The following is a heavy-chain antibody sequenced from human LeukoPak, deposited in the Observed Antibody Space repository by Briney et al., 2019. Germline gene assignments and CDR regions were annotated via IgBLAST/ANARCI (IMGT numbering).Heavy chain of an antibody. J-gene: IGHJ4*02. D-gene: IGHD3-10*01. CDR1: GFTFSGLP. CDR2: IRRTANRYAP. V-gene: IGHV3-73*01. CDR3: TGNYYGSGSYGDFDY. Sequence: GESLTLACAVSGFTFSGLPLQWVRQPSGKGLEWVGCIRRTANRYAPAYAASVKRRCTISREASQNTAYLQMDSLKTQDKAVCYCTGNYYGSGSYGDFDYWGQGTLVTVS.